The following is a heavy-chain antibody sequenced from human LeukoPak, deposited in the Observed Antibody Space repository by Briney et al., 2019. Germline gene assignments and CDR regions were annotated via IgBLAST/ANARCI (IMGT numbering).Heavy chain of an antibody. V-gene: IGHV1-46*01. J-gene: IGHJ4*02. Sequence: ASVKVSCKASGYTFTSYYMHWVRQAPGQGLEWMGIINPSGGSTSYAQKFQGRVTMTRDTSTSTVYMELSSLRSEDTAVYYCARIAAAGRGLFPFDYWGQGTLVTVSS. CDR2: INPSGGST. CDR3: ARIAAAGRGLFPFDY. CDR1: GYTFTSYY. D-gene: IGHD6-13*01.